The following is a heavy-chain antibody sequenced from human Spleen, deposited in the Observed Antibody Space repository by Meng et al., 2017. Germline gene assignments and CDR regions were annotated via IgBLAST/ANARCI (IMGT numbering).Heavy chain of an antibody. V-gene: IGHV1-24*01. CDR3: ARDRGGSYSGTDAMDV. CDR2: FDPEDGET. D-gene: IGHD1-26*01. Sequence: ASVKVSCKVSGYTLTELSMHWVRQAPGKGLEWMGGFDPEDGETIYAQKFQGRVTMTEDTSTDTAYMELSSLRSDDTAVYYCARDRGGSYSGTDAMDVWGQGTTVTVSS. J-gene: IGHJ6*02. CDR1: GYTLTELS.